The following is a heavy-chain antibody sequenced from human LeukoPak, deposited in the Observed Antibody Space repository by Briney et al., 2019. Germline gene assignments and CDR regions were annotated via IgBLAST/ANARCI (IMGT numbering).Heavy chain of an antibody. V-gene: IGHV6-1*01. Sequence: SQTLSLTCAISGDSVSSNSAAWNWIRQSPSRGLEWLGRTYYRSKWYNDYAVSVKSRITINPDTSKNQFSLQLNSVTLEDTAVYYCARWERADYGGNSAPWYFDLWGRGTLVTVSS. CDR3: ARWERADYGGNSAPWYFDL. CDR2: TYYRSKWYN. CDR1: GDSVSSNSAA. J-gene: IGHJ2*01. D-gene: IGHD4-23*01.